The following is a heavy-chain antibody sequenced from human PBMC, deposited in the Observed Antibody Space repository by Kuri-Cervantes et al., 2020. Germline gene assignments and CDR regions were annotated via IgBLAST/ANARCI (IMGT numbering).Heavy chain of an antibody. CDR2: INHSGST. D-gene: IGHD1-26*01. J-gene: IGHJ4*02. CDR1: GGSFSGYY. V-gene: IGHV4-34*01. Sequence: SETLSLTCAVYGGSFSGYYWSWIRQPPGKGLEWIGEINHSGSTYYNPSLKSRVTISIDTSKNQFSLKVTSVTAADTAVYYCATYSGSYGDYWGQGTLVTVSS. CDR3: ATYSGSYGDY.